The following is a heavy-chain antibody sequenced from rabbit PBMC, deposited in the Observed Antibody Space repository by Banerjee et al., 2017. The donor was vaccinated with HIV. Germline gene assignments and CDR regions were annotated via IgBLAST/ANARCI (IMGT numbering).Heavy chain of an antibody. V-gene: IGHV1S40*01. CDR1: GIDFSSRA. J-gene: IGHJ6*01. CDR3: ASSDYDWAMDL. D-gene: IGHD1-1*01. CDR2: IYGGSSGST. Sequence: QSLEESGGDLVKPGASLTLTCKASGIDFSSRAMCWVRQAPGKGLEWVGTIYGGSSGSTYYASWAKGRFTISKTSSTTVTLQMTSLTAADTATYFCASSDYDWAMDLWGPGTLVTV.